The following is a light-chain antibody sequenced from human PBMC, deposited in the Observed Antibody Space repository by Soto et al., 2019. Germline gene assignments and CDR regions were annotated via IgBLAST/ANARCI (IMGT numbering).Light chain of an antibody. CDR1: QSVDTC. J-gene: IGKJ1*01. CDR3: QQFSRYPWT. CDR2: KAS. V-gene: IGKV1-5*03. Sequence: DIQMTQSPSTLSASVGDRVTITCRASQSVDTCLAWYQQKPGKAPHLLIYKASSLETGVPSKFSGSGSVTDFTITISSLQPDDFATYYCQQFSRYPWTFGQWTKVEIK.